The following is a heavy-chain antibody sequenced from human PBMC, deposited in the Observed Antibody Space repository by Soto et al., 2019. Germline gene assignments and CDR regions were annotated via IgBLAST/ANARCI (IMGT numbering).Heavy chain of an antibody. D-gene: IGHD6-19*01. J-gene: IGHJ6*02. V-gene: IGHV4-39*01. Sequence: PSETLSLTCTVSGGSISSSSYYWGWIRQPPGKGLEWIGSIYYSGSTYYNPSLKSRVTISVDTSKNQFSLKLSSVTAADTAVYYCAMGSSGTFYYYYYGMDVWGQGTTVTVS. CDR1: GGSISSSSYY. CDR3: AMGSSGTFYYYYYGMDV. CDR2: IYYSGST.